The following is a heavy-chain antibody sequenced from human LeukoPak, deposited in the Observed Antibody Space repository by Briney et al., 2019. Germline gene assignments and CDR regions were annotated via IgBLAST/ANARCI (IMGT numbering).Heavy chain of an antibody. CDR2: INPNSGGT. Sequence: ASVKVSCKASGYTFTGYFIHWVRRAPGQGLEWMGWINPNSGGTNYAQKFQDRVTMTRDTSISTVYMELSRLRSDDTAVYYCAREDCGGDCYHYWGQGTLVTVSS. CDR3: AREDCGGDCYHY. D-gene: IGHD2-21*02. CDR1: GYTFTGYF. V-gene: IGHV1-2*02. J-gene: IGHJ4*02.